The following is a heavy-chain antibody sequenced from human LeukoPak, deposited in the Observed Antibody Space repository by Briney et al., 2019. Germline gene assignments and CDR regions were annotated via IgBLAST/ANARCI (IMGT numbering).Heavy chain of an antibody. V-gene: IGHV4-59*11. J-gene: IGHJ5*02. CDR2: IYYGGST. D-gene: IGHD3-16*01. CDR3: ARGLRGGPNWFDP. CDR1: GGSISSHY. Sequence: SETLSLTCTVSGGSISSHYWSWIRQPPGKGLEWIGYIYYGGSTNYNPSLKSRVTISVDTSKNQFSLKLSSVTAADTAVYYCARGLRGGPNWFDPWGQGTLVTVSS.